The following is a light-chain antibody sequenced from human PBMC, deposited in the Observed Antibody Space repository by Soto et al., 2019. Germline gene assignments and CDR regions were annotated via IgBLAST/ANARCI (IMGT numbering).Light chain of an antibody. V-gene: IGKV1-17*01. J-gene: IGKJ1*01. CDR3: LQHNTA. Sequence: DIQMTQSPSSLSASVGDRVAITCRASQGIRNDLGWYRQKPGKAPKRLIHAACSLQNGVPSRFSGSGSGTEFIFTISSLQPEDFATFYCLQHNTASGQGTKVEIK. CDR1: QGIRND. CDR2: AAC.